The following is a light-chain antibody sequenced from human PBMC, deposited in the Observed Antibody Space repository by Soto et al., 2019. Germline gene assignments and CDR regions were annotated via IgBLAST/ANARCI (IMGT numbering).Light chain of an antibody. CDR3: SSYTSSSTPYV. Sequence: QSALTQPASVSGSPGQSITISCTGTSSDVGGYNYVSWYQQHPGKAPKLMIYEVSNRPSGVSNLFSCSKSGNTASLTISGLQAEDEADYYCSSYTSSSTPYVFGTGTKLTVL. CDR1: SSDVGGYNY. V-gene: IGLV2-14*01. J-gene: IGLJ1*01. CDR2: EVS.